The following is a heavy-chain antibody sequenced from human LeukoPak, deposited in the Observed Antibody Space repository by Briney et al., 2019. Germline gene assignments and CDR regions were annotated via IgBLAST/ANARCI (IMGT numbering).Heavy chain of an antibody. D-gene: IGHD4-17*01. Sequence: ASAKVSCKTFGYTFSGYYMQWVRQAPGQGLEWMGWINPHTGGAKYGHKFQGRVTMTRDKSINTAYMEVSSLRSDDTAVYYCARVASYGDFPDALEIWGQGTLVIVSA. CDR2: INPHTGGA. CDR3: ARVASYGDFPDALEI. J-gene: IGHJ3*02. V-gene: IGHV1-2*02. CDR1: GYTFSGYY.